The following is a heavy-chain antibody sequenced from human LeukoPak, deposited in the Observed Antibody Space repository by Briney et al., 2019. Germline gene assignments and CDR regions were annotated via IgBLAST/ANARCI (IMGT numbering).Heavy chain of an antibody. CDR1: GGSISSSSYY. V-gene: IGHV4-39*01. Sequence: SETLSLTCTVSGGSISSSSYYWGWIRQPPGKGLEWIGSIYYSGSTYYNPSLKSRVTISVDTSKNQFSLKLSSVTAADTAVYYCARGARAGYNLEPFDYWGQGTLVTASS. D-gene: IGHD5-24*01. CDR3: ARGARAGYNLEPFDY. CDR2: IYYSGST. J-gene: IGHJ4*02.